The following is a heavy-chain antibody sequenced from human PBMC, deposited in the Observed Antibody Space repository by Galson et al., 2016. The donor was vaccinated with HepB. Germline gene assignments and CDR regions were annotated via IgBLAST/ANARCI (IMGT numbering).Heavy chain of an antibody. CDR1: GGTFNSFT. CDR3: ARDPGVAAAGHYNGLDV. J-gene: IGHJ6*02. CDR2: IIPLFGTT. D-gene: IGHD6-13*01. V-gene: IGHV1-69*01. Sequence: SCKASGGTFNSFTINWVRQAPGQGLEWMGGIIPLFGTTNYAQKFQGRVTITADESTSTAYMELSSLRSEDTAAYYCARDPGVAAAGHYNGLDVWGQGTTVTVSS.